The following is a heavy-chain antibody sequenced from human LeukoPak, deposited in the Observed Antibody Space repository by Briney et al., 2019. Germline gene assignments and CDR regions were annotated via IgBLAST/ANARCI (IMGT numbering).Heavy chain of an antibody. CDR2: IKTNTGNP. CDR3: ARDLVLEYSSGWHTVAFDI. D-gene: IGHD6-19*01. Sequence: ASVKVSCKASGYTFTKYAVNWVRQAPGQGLEWMGWIKTNTGNPTYAQGFTGRFVFSLDTSVTTAYLQISSLKDEDTAVYYCARDLVLEYSSGWHTVAFDIWGQGTMVTVSS. CDR1: GYTFTKYA. V-gene: IGHV7-4-1*02. J-gene: IGHJ3*02.